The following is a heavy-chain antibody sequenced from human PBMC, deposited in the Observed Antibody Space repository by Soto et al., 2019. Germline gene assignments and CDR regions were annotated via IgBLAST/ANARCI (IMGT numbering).Heavy chain of an antibody. Sequence: EVQLLESGGGLVQPGGSLRLSCAASGFTFSSYAMSWVRQAPGKGLEWVSVISGSGDSTYYADSVKGRFTISRDNSKNTLYLQMNSLRAEDTAVDYCTKRGSGRQFDYWGQGTLVTVSS. CDR1: GFTFSSYA. J-gene: IGHJ4*02. V-gene: IGHV3-23*01. D-gene: IGHD1-26*01. CDR2: ISGSGDST. CDR3: TKRGSGRQFDY.